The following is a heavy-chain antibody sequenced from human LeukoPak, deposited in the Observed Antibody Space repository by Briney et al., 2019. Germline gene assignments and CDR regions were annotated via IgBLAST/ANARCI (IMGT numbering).Heavy chain of an antibody. CDR1: GFTFSSYA. CDR3: AKGYGSGSYTDYYGMDV. J-gene: IGHJ6*02. D-gene: IGHD3-10*01. V-gene: IGHV3-30-3*01. CDR2: ISYDGSNK. Sequence: GGSLRLSCAASGFTFSSYAMHWVRQAPGKGLEWVAVISYDGSNKYYADSVKGRFTISRDISKTTLYLQMNSLRAEDTAVYYCAKGYGSGSYTDYYGMDVWGQGITVTVSS.